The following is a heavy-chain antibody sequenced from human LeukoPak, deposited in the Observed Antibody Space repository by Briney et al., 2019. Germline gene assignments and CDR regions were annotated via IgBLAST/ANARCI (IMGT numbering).Heavy chain of an antibody. J-gene: IGHJ4*02. CDR2: IYPGDSDT. D-gene: IGHD6-19*01. CDR3: ARRIAVAGPYFDY. V-gene: IGHV5-51*01. Sequence: GESLMISCKGSGYSFPSYLIGRVRQMPEKGLEWMGIIYPGDSDTRYSPSFQGQVTISADKSISTAYLQWSSLKASDTAMYYCARRIAVAGPYFDYWGQGTLVTVSS. CDR1: GYSFPSYL.